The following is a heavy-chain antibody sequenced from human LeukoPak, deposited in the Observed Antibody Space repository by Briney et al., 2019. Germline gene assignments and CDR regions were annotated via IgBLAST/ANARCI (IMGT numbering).Heavy chain of an antibody. CDR3: ARGSPYSSGWYSAPSYYYYYGMDV. J-gene: IGHJ6*02. CDR1: GGSISSYY. Sequence: SETLSLTCTVSGGSISSYYWSWIRQPPGKGLERIGYIYYSGSTNYNPSLRSRVTISVDTSKNQFSLKLSSVTAADTAVYYCARGSPYSSGWYSAPSYYYYYGMDVWGQGTTVTVPS. V-gene: IGHV4-59*01. D-gene: IGHD6-19*01. CDR2: IYYSGST.